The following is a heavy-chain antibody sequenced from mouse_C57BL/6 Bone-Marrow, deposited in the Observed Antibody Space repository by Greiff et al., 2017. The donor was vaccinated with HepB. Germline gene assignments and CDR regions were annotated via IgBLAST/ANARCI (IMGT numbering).Heavy chain of an antibody. CDR1: GYAFSSYW. V-gene: IGHV1-80*01. CDR2: IYPGDGDT. Sequence: VQLQQSGAELVKPGASVKISCKASGYAFSSYWMNWVKQRPGKGLEWIGQIYPGDGDTNYNGKFKGKATLTADKSSSTAYMQLSSLTSEDSAVYFCASIYYYGSRYFDVWGTGTTVTVSS. J-gene: IGHJ1*03. D-gene: IGHD1-1*01. CDR3: ASIYYYGSRYFDV.